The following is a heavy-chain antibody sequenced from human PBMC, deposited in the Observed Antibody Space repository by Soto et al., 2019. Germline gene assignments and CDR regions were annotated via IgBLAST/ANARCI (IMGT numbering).Heavy chain of an antibody. J-gene: IGHJ4*02. Sequence: SLRLSCTASGFTFSSSPMTWVRQAPGKGLEWVSTIRGSTDSTYYADSVKGRLTISRDNSKNTLYLQMNSLRAEDTAVYYCAKKGGYGDFGIYFDYWGQGTLVTVSS. CDR2: IRGSTDST. V-gene: IGHV3-23*01. CDR1: GFTFSSSP. D-gene: IGHD4-17*01. CDR3: AKKGGYGDFGIYFDY.